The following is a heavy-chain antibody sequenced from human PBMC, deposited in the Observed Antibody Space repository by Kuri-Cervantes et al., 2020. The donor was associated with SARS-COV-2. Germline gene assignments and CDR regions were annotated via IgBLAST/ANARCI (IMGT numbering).Heavy chain of an antibody. J-gene: IGHJ4*02. V-gene: IGHV3-30*03. CDR2: ISYDGSNK. CDR3: ARGRGYSYGDNRRFGY. CDR1: GFTFSSYS. D-gene: IGHD5-18*01. Sequence: GESLKISCAASGFTFSSYSMNWVRQAPGKGLEWVAVISYDGSNKYYADSVKGRFTISRDNAKNSLYLQMNSLRDEDTAVYYCARGRGYSYGDNRRFGYWGQGTLVTVSS.